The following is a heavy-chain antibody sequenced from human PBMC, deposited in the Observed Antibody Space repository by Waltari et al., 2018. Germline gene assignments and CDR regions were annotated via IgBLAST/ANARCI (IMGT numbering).Heavy chain of an antibody. CDR2: ITSSSSYI. V-gene: IGHV3-21*01. D-gene: IGHD3-10*01. CDR3: ARDPLHYYGSGSLYYFDY. CDR1: GFTFSSYS. Sequence: EVQLVESGGGLVKPGGSLRLSCAASGFTFSSYSMNWVRQAAGKGLEWVSCITSSSSYIYYTDSVKGRFTISRDNAKNSLYLQMNSLRAEDTAVYYCARDPLHYYGSGSLYYFDYWGQETLVTVSS. J-gene: IGHJ4*02.